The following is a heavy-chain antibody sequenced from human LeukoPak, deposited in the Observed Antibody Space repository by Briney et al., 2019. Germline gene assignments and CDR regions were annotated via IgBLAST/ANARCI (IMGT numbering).Heavy chain of an antibody. J-gene: IGHJ3*02. D-gene: IGHD2-8*01. CDR2: IIPIFGTA. CDR1: GGTFSSYA. CDR3: ARQRGGQYEDGFDI. Sequence: SVKVSCKASGGTFSSYAISWVRQAPGQGLEWMGGIIPIFGTANYAQKFQGRVTMTRDTSTSTVYMELSSLRYEDTAVYYCARQRGGQYEDGFDIWGQRTMVTVSS. V-gene: IGHV1-69*05.